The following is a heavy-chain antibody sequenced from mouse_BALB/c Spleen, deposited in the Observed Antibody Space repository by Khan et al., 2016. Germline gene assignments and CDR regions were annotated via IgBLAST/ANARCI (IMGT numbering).Heavy chain of an antibody. Sequence: VRLQQSGAELVRSGASVKLSCTASVFNITDYYMHWVKQRPEQGLEWIGWIDPENGDTEYAPKFQGKATMTADTSSNAAYLQFSSLTSEDSAVYYSNAISYGSDFYFDYWGQGTTLTVSS. CDR2: IDPENGDT. D-gene: IGHD1-1*01. V-gene: IGHV14-4*02. CDR3: NAISYGSDFYFDY. CDR1: VFNITDYY. J-gene: IGHJ2*01.